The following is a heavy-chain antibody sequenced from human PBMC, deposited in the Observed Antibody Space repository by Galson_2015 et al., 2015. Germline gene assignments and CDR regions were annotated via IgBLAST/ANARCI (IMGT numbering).Heavy chain of an antibody. V-gene: IGHV1-18*04. CDR2: ISAYNGNT. J-gene: IGHJ4*02. CDR3: ARDGGVGDYVGSLGDQTAKNFDY. D-gene: IGHD4-17*01. CDR1: GYTFTSYG. Sequence: SVKVSCKASGYTFTSYGISWVRQAPGQGLEWMGWISAYNGNTNYAQKLQGRVTMTTDTSTSTAYMELRSLRSDDTAVYYCARDGGVGDYVGSLGDQTAKNFDYWGQGTLVTVSS.